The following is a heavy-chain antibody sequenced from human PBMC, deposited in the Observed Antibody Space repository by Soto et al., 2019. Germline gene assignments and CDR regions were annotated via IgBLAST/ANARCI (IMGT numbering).Heavy chain of an antibody. J-gene: IGHJ4*02. CDR2: INPKTGDT. Sequence: ASVKVSCKASGYTFTDCHIHWVRQASGQGLEWLGWINPKTGDTNYPQKFQGRITMTRDTSMSTAYMELTNLTSDDTAVYYCESAPPSYFTSSPEGAGLWGQGTLVTVSS. CDR1: GYTFTDCH. D-gene: IGHD5-18*01. V-gene: IGHV1-2*02. CDR3: ESAPPSYFTSSPEGAGL.